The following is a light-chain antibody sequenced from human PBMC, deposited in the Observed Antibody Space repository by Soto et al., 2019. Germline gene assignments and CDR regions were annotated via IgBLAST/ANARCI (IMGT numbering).Light chain of an antibody. Sequence: QSALTQPPSVSGAPGQRVTIPCTGSSSNIGSFYDVPWYQQLPGTVPKLLIYSDNNRPSGVPDRFSGSKSGTAASLAITGLQAEDEADYYCQSYDNSLNHVVFGGGTKLTVL. CDR1: SSNIGSFYD. J-gene: IGLJ2*01. V-gene: IGLV1-40*01. CDR3: QSYDNSLNHVV. CDR2: SDN.